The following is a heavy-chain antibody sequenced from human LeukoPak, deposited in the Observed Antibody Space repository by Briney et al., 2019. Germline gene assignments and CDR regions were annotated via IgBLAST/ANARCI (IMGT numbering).Heavy chain of an antibody. J-gene: IGHJ6*02. CDR2: ISYDGSNK. CDR3: ARVGITMVRGVIITLAHYYYYYGMDV. D-gene: IGHD3-10*01. Sequence: PGGSLRLSCAASGFTFSSYAMHWVRQAPGKGLEWVAVISYDGSNKYYADSVKGRFTISRDNSKNTLYLQMNSLRAEDTAVYYCARVGITMVRGVIITLAHYYYYYGMDVWGQGTTVTVSS. CDR1: GFTFSSYA. V-gene: IGHV3-30-3*01.